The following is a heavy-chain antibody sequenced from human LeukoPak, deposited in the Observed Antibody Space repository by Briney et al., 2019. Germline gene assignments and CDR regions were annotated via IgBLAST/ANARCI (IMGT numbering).Heavy chain of an antibody. CDR2: IKSDGSST. Sequence: PGGSLRLSCAASGFTFSSYWMHWVRQAPGKGLVWVSRIKSDGSSTTYADSVKGRFTISRDNSKNTLYLQMNSLRAEDTAVYYCAKAHTAVAGFSYFDYWGQGTLVTVSS. J-gene: IGHJ4*02. CDR3: AKAHTAVAGFSYFDY. V-gene: IGHV3-74*01. D-gene: IGHD6-19*01. CDR1: GFTFSSYW.